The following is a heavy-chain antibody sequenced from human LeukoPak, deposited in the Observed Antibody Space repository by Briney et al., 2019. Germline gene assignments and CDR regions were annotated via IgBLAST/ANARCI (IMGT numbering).Heavy chain of an antibody. CDR1: GGSINSGAYY. D-gene: IGHD2-15*01. CDR2: IYYTGNT. Sequence: SETLSLTCTVSGGSINSGAYYWSWIRQHPGMGLEWIGYIYYTGNTYYNPSLKSRVTISVDTSKNEFSLKLTSVTAADTAVYYCARSYPGVVAFDIWGQGTMVTVSS. J-gene: IGHJ3*02. CDR3: ARSYPGVVAFDI. V-gene: IGHV4-31*03.